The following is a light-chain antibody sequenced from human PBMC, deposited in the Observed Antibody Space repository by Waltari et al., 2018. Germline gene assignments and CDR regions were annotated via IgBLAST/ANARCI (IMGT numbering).Light chain of an antibody. J-gene: IGKJ1*01. CDR3: QQRSSWPRT. CDR1: QSVSSY. CDR2: DAS. V-gene: IGKV3-11*01. Sequence: EIVLTQSPVTLSLSPGERATLSCRASQSVSSYLAWYQQKPGQAPRLLIYDASNRATGIPARFSGSGSWTDFTRTISSLEPEDFAVYYCQQRSSWPRTFGQGTKVEIK.